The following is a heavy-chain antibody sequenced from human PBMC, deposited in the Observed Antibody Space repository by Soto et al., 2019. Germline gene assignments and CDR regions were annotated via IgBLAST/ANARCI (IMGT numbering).Heavy chain of an antibody. CDR1: GFTFSSYW. CDR3: AREGGNSFFDY. Sequence: EVQLVESGGGLVQPGGSLRLSCAASGFTFSSYWMHWVRQAPGKGLVWVSRINSDGSSTSYADSVKGRYTISRDNAKNTLYLHMNSLRADDTAVYYGAREGGNSFFDYWGKGTLVAFSS. V-gene: IGHV3-74*01. D-gene: IGHD2-21*02. J-gene: IGHJ4*02. CDR2: INSDGSST.